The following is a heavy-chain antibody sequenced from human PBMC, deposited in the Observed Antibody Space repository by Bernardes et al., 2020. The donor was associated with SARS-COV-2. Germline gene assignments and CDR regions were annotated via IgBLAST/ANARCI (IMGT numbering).Heavy chain of an antibody. V-gene: IGHV4-39*01. Sequence: SETLSLTCTGSGGSLTHDRYYWGWIPQPKGKELEWIGNIYYNGNAYYNPSLKSRVTLSFDTSRNQVSLHLNSVTATDSAVYYCARADISIGAPAFDLWGQGTMVTVSS. CDR2: IYYNGNA. CDR1: GGSLTHDRYY. J-gene: IGHJ3*01. D-gene: IGHD3-9*01. CDR3: ARADISIGAPAFDL.